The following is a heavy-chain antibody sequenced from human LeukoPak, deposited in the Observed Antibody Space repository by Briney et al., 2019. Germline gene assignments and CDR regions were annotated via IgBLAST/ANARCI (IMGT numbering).Heavy chain of an antibody. J-gene: IGHJ6*02. V-gene: IGHV3-21*01. CDR2: ISSSSSYI. CDR3: ARGGPQGDYSSSWPLYGMDV. Sequence: TGGSLRLSCAASGFTFSSYAMSWVCQAPGKGLEWVSSISSSSSYIFYADSVKGRFTISRDNAQNSLYLQMNSLRAEDTAVYYCARGGPQGDYSSSWPLYGMDVWGQGTTVTVSS. D-gene: IGHD2-2*01. CDR1: GFTFSSYA.